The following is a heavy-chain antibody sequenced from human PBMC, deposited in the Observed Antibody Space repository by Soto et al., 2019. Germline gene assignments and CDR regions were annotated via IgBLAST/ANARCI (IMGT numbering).Heavy chain of an antibody. Sequence: PSETLSLTCAVSGYSISSGYYWGWIRQPPGRGLEWIGSISHSGTTYYNPSLRSRVPISIDTSNNQFSLKLSSVTAADTAVYYCARASGGNSGWGHWSDPWGQGTLVTVSS. CDR1: GYSISSGYY. V-gene: IGHV4-38-2*01. CDR3: ARASGGNSGWGHWSDP. J-gene: IGHJ5*02. D-gene: IGHD2-21*02. CDR2: ISHSGTT.